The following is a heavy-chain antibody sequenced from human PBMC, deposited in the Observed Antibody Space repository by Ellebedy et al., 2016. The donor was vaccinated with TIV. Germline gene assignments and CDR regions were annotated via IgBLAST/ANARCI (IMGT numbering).Heavy chain of an antibody. CDR2: IYSGGGT. V-gene: IGHV3-66*01. CDR3: ATRYIVLPQ. CDR1: GFTVSSNY. Sequence: GESLKISCAASGFTVSSNYMSWARQAPGKGLERVSLIYSGGGTSYAGSVKGRFTISRDNSKSTLYLQMNSLRAEDTAVYYCATRYIVLPQWGQGTLVTVSS. J-gene: IGHJ4*02. D-gene: IGHD5/OR15-5a*01.